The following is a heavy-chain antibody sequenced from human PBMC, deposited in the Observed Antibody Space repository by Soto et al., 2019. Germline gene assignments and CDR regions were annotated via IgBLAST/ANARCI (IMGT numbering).Heavy chain of an antibody. D-gene: IGHD1-7*01. V-gene: IGHV4-34*01. CDR1: GGSFSGYY. CDR3: ARGGLVATGTTTYYYYYYGMDV. J-gene: IGHJ6*02. Sequence: PSETLSLTCAVYGGSFSGYYWSWIRQPPGKGLEWMGEINHSGSTNYNPSLKSRVTISVDTSKNQFSLKLSSVTAADTAVYYCARGGLVATGTTTYYYYYYGMDVWGQGTTVTVSS. CDR2: INHSGST.